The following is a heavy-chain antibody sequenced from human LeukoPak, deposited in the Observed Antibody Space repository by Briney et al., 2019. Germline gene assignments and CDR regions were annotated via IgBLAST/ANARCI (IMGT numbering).Heavy chain of an antibody. CDR1: GLTFSSYA. CDR3: ARDQGWFDY. J-gene: IGHJ4*02. Sequence: PGGSLRLSCAASGLTFSSYAMHWVRQAPGKGLEWVAVISYDGSNKYYADSVKGRFTISRDNSKNTLYLQMNSLRAEDTAVYYCARDQGWFDYWGQGTLVTVSS. V-gene: IGHV3-30*04. CDR2: ISYDGSNK.